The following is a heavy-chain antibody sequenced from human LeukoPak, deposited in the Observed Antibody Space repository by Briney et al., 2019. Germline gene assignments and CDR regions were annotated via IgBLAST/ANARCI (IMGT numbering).Heavy chain of an antibody. D-gene: IGHD3-16*01. J-gene: IGHJ4*02. CDR3: AKEASWGDYFDY. CDR1: GFTFSDYY. V-gene: IGHV3-11*01. CDR2: ISSSGSTI. Sequence: GGSLRLSCAASGFTFSDYYMSWIRQAPGKGLEWVSYISSSGSTIYYADSVKGRFTISRDNSKNTLYLQMNSLRAEDTAVYYCAKEASWGDYFDYWGQGTLVTVSS.